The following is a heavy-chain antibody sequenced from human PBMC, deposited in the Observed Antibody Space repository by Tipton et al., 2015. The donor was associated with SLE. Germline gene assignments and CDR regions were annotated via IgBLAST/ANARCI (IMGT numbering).Heavy chain of an antibody. CDR3: ARDEMGEQWRAYKDEYFQH. J-gene: IGHJ1*01. CDR2: ISAYNGNT. Sequence: QSGAEVKKPGASVKVSFKASGYTFTSYGISWVRQAPGQGLEWMGWISAYNGNTNYAQKLQGRVTMTTDTSTSTAYMELRSLRSDDTAVYYCARDEMGEQWRAYKDEYFQHWGQGTLVTVSS. D-gene: IGHD6-19*01. V-gene: IGHV1-18*01. CDR1: GYTFTSYG.